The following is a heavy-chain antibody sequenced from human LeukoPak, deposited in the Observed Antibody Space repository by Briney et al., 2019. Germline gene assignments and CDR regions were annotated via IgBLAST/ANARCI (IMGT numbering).Heavy chain of an antibody. V-gene: IGHV4-38-2*02. J-gene: IGHJ4*02. CDR2: IYHSGST. Sequence: SETPSLTCTVSGYSISSGYYWGWIRQPPGKGLEWIGSIYHSGSTYYNPSLKSRVTISVDTSKNQFSLKLSSVTAADTAVYYCARSILTLGYYFDYWGQGTLVTVSS. CDR3: ARSILTLGYYFDY. D-gene: IGHD3-3*02. CDR1: GYSISSGYY.